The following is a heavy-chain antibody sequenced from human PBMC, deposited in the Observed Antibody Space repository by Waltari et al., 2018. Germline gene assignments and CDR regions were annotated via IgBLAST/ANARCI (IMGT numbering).Heavy chain of an antibody. CDR2: IYSGVCA. V-gene: IGHV3-23*03. J-gene: IGHJ4*02. CDR1: GFTFNNYA. D-gene: IGHD3-10*01. Sequence: EVQLLESGGGLIPPGGSLTLSCAASGFTFNNYAMNWIRQAPGKGLGWVSVIYSGVCAYYADSVNGRFTISRDNSKNTLYLQMSSLRLEDTAVYYCVKETAYGYYFDNWGQGTLVSVSS. CDR3: VKETAYGYYFDN.